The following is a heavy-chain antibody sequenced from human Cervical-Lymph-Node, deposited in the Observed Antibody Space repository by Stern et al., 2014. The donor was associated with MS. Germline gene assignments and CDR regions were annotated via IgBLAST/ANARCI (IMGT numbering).Heavy chain of an antibody. V-gene: IGHV4-59*01. CDR3: ATLTTVTSRFDY. CDR1: GGSISSYY. D-gene: IGHD4-17*01. J-gene: IGHJ4*01. CDR2: IYYTGIT. Sequence: MQLVESGPGLVKPSETLSLTCAVSGGSISSYYWSWIRQPPGKGLEWIGFIYYTGITNYNPSLKTRVTISVDTSNNHFSLKLSSVTAADTAVYYCATLTTVTSRFDYWGHGTLVTVSS.